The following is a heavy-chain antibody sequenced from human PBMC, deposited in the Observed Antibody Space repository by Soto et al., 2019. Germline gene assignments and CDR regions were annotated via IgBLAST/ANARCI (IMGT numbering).Heavy chain of an antibody. CDR1: GLTFSSYE. CDR3: ARESFTISGIDV. J-gene: IGHJ6*02. V-gene: IGHV3-48*03. Sequence: GGSLRLSCAASGLTFSSYEMNWVRQAPGKGLEWVSYISSSGSTIYYADSVKGRFTISRDNAKNSLYLQMNSLRAEDTAVYYCARESFTISGIDVWCQGTTVTVS. CDR2: ISSSGSTI. D-gene: IGHD3-10*01.